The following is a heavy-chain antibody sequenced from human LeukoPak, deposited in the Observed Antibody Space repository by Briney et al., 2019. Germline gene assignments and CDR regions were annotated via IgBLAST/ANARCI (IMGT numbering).Heavy chain of an antibody. Sequence: SETLSLTXTVSGGSISSYYWSWIRQPAGKGLEWIGRIYTSGSTNYNPSLKSRVTMSVDTSKNQFSLKLSSVTAADTAVYYCARNMRTADSSMVRGKHTDAFDIWGQGTMVTVSS. CDR3: ARNMRTADSSMVRGKHTDAFDI. J-gene: IGHJ3*02. CDR1: GGSISSYY. D-gene: IGHD3-10*01. CDR2: IYTSGST. V-gene: IGHV4-4*07.